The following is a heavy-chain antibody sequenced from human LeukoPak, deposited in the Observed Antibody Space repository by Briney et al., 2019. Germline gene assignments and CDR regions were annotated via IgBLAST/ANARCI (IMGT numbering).Heavy chain of an antibody. Sequence: GGSLRLSCAASGFTFSYYGMHWVRQAPGKGLEWVAFIRYDGNDKFYAETVKGRFTISRDTSRNTLYLQMNRLRPEDTAVYYCANGLMRDRWFGESWGQGTLVTVSS. D-gene: IGHD3-10*01. V-gene: IGHV3-30*02. CDR3: ANGLMRDRWFGES. CDR2: IRYDGNDK. CDR1: GFTFSYYG. J-gene: IGHJ5*02.